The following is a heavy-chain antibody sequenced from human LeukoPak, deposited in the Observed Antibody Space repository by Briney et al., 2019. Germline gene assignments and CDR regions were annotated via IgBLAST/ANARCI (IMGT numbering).Heavy chain of an antibody. CDR2: IYSSGTT. CDR3: ARAGYSSSWYAQFPFSFDY. CDR1: GGSISISTYY. V-gene: IGHV4-39*07. Sequence: AETLSLTCTVSGGSISISTYYWGWVRQPPGKGLEWIGSIYSSGTTYYNPSLKSQFTISLDTSKNQFSLKLSSVTAADTAVYYCARAGYSSSWYAQFPFSFDYWGQGTLVTVSS. D-gene: IGHD6-13*01. J-gene: IGHJ4*02.